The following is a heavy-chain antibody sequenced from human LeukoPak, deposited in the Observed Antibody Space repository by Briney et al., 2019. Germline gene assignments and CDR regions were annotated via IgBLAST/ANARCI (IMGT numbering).Heavy chain of an antibody. Sequence: GGSLRLSCAASGITFTDFWMMWVRQAPGKGLEWVAQLNEGGSEKYYVDSVRGRFTISRDNAMNSLDLQMSTLRVEDTAVYYCVRDATRGGDLDHWGQGTLVTVSS. D-gene: IGHD2-21*01. J-gene: IGHJ4*02. CDR2: LNEGGSEK. V-gene: IGHV3-7*01. CDR1: GITFTDFW. CDR3: VRDATRGGDLDH.